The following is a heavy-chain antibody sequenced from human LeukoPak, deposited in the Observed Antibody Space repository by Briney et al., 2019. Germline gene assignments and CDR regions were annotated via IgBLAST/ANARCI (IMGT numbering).Heavy chain of an antibody. D-gene: IGHD3-16*01. V-gene: IGHV3-15*01. CDR3: TAGEGFTDFDS. CDR2: IKREVDGGTT. CDR1: GFSFSNAW. Sequence: GGSLRLSCAASGFSFSNAWMSWVRQAPGKGLEWVGRIKREVDGGTTIYTAPVKGRFTISRDDSKNIVSLQMSSLKTEDTAVYYCTAGEGFTDFDSWGQGTLVTVSS. J-gene: IGHJ4*02.